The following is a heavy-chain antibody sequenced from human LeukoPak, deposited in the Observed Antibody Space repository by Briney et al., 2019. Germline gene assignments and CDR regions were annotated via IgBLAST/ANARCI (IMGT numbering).Heavy chain of an antibody. J-gene: IGHJ5*02. CDR3: ARRTLLWFGELFGRNWFDP. Sequence: SETLSLTCAVYGGSFSGYYWSWIRQPPGKGLEWIGEINHSGSTNYNPSLKSRVTISVDTSKNQFSLKLSSVTVADTAVYYCARRTLLWFGELFGRNWFDPWGQGTLVTVSS. CDR1: GGSFSGYY. V-gene: IGHV4-34*01. D-gene: IGHD3-10*01. CDR2: INHSGST.